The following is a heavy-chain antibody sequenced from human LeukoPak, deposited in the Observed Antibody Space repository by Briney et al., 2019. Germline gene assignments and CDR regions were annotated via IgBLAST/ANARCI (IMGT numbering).Heavy chain of an antibody. CDR3: AKRGVVIRVILVGFHKEAYYFDS. CDR2: ISDGGGRT. V-gene: IGHV3-23*01. CDR1: GITLSNYG. D-gene: IGHD3-22*01. Sequence: GGSLRLSCAVSGITLSNYGMSWVRQAPGKGLEWVAGISDGGGRTNYADSVKGRFTISRDNPKNTLYLQMNSLRAEDTAVYFCAKRGVVIRVILVGFHKEAYYFDSWGQGALVTVSS. J-gene: IGHJ4*02.